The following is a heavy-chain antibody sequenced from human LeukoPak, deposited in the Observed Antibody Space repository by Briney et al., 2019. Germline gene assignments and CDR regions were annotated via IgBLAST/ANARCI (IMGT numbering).Heavy chain of an antibody. CDR2: IRYDGSNK. J-gene: IGHJ4*02. D-gene: IGHD6-13*01. Sequence: GGSLRLSCAASGFTFSSYGMHWVRQAPGKGLEWVAFIRYDGSNKYYADSVKGRFTISRDNSKNTLYLQMNSLRAEDTAVYYCAKALGAAAGTLYFDYWGQGTLVTVSS. CDR3: AKALGAAAGTLYFDY. CDR1: GFTFSSYG. V-gene: IGHV3-30*02.